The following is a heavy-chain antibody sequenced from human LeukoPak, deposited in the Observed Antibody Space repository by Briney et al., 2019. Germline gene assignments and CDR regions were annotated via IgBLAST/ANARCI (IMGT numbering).Heavy chain of an antibody. CDR3: AKEEDSSGYPNWFDP. J-gene: IGHJ5*02. CDR2: ISGSGGST. D-gene: IGHD3-22*01. V-gene: IGHV3-23*01. CDR1: GFTFSSYA. Sequence: PGGALRLSCAASGFTFSSYAMSWVRQAPGKGLEWVSAISGSGGSTYYADSVKGRFTISRDNSKNTLYLQMNSLRAEDTAVYYCAKEEDSSGYPNWFDPWGQGTLVTVSS.